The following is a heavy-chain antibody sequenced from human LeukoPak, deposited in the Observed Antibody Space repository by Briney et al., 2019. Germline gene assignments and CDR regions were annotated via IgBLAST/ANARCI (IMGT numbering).Heavy chain of an antibody. CDR1: GFTFSDYY. CDR2: ISGSGSTI. CDR3: ARERGYDFWSGSRVLFDY. V-gene: IGHV3-11*04. D-gene: IGHD3-3*01. J-gene: IGHJ4*02. Sequence: SGGSLRLSCAASGFTFSDYYMGWIRQAPGKGLEWVSYISGSGSTIYYADSVKGRFTISRDNAKNSLYLQMNSLRAEDTAVYYCARERGYDFWSGSRVLFDYWGQGTLVTVSS.